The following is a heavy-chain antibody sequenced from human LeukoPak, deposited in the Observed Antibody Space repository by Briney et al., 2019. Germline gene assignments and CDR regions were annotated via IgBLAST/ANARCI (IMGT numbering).Heavy chain of an antibody. CDR3: ARDSNYYGSGSYFDP. CDR2: ISSSGTII. V-gene: IGHV3-48*03. CDR1: GFTFSSYE. D-gene: IGHD3-10*01. Sequence: GGSLRLSCAASGFTFSSYEMNWVRQTPGKGLEWVSYISSSGTIIYYADSVKGRLTISRDNANNSVSLQMNSLTAEDTAVYYCARDSNYYGSGSYFDPWGQGTLVTVSS. J-gene: IGHJ5*02.